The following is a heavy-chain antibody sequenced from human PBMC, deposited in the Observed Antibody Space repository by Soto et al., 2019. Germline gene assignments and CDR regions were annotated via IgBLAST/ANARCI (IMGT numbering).Heavy chain of an antibody. CDR3: ARGLGDYCSGGSCYPYYFDY. Sequence: QVQLQQWGAGLLKPSETLSLTCAVYGGSFSGYYWSWIRQPPGKGLEWIGEINHSGSTNYNPSLKSRVTISVDTSMNQLSLKLSSVTAADTAVYYCARGLGDYCSGGSCYPYYFDYWGQGTLVTVSS. V-gene: IGHV4-34*01. CDR2: INHSGST. J-gene: IGHJ4*02. CDR1: GGSFSGYY. D-gene: IGHD2-15*01.